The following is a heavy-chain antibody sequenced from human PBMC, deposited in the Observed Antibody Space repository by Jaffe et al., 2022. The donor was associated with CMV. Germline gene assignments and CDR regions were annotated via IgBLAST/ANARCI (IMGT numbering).Heavy chain of an antibody. CDR1: GGSISSSSYY. D-gene: IGHD2-21*02. CDR2: IYYSGST. V-gene: IGHV4-39*01. CDR3: ARLVVVTAIRFDY. J-gene: IGHJ4*02. Sequence: QLQLQESGPGLVKPSETLSLTCTVSGGSISSSSYYWGWIRQPPGKGLEWIGSIYYSGSTYYNPSLKSRVTISVDTSKNQFSLKLSSVTAADTAVYYCARLVVVTAIRFDYWGQGTLVTVSS.